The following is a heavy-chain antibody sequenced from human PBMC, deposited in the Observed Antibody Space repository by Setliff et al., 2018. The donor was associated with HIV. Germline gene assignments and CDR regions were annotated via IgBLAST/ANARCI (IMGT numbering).Heavy chain of an antibody. V-gene: IGHV3-30*02. Sequence: GGSLRLSCAVSGLTFSRYGFHWVRQVPGKGLDWVTFIQYDGSNKYYGDSVRGRFTISRDNSKNTLYLQMNSLRSEDTAVYFCAKSFNSGPTNWNIDVWGTGTTVTVSS. J-gene: IGHJ6*03. CDR2: IQYDGSNK. CDR1: GLTFSRYG. D-gene: IGHD1-20*01. CDR3: AKSFNSGPTNWNIDV.